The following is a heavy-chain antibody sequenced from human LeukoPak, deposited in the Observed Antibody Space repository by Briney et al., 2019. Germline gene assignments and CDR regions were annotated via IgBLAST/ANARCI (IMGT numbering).Heavy chain of an antibody. J-gene: IGHJ4*02. Sequence: SETLSLTCTVSGGSISSSSYYWGWIRQPPGKGLEWIGSIYYSGSTYYNPSLKSRVTISVDTSKNQFSLKLSSVTAADTAVYYCARLAAPRRWVSRGFDYWGQGTLVTVSS. V-gene: IGHV4-39*07. D-gene: IGHD2-21*01. CDR1: GGSISSSSYY. CDR2: IYYSGST. CDR3: ARLAAPRRWVSRGFDY.